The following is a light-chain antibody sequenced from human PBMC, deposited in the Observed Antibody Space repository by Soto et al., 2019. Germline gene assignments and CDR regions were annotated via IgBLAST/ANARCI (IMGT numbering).Light chain of an antibody. Sequence: QSALTQPASVSGSPGQSITISCTGSSSDVGDYNYVAWYQQHPDKAPKLMIFVVSSRPSGVSNRFSGSKSGSTASLTISGLQAEDEADYFCSSYSSSGTLYVFGTGTKLTVL. CDR2: VVS. CDR3: SSYSSSGTLYV. J-gene: IGLJ1*01. V-gene: IGLV2-14*03. CDR1: SSDVGDYNY.